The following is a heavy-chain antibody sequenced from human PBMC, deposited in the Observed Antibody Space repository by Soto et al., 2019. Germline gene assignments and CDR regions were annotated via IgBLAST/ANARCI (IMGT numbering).Heavy chain of an antibody. V-gene: IGHV3-33*01. D-gene: IGHD6-19*01. CDR1: GFTISSYG. Sequence: QVQLVESGGGVVQPGRCLRLSCAASGFTISSYGMHGVRQAPGKGLEWVAGIWYDGSNKYYADSVKGRFTISRDNSKNTLYLQMNSLRAEDTAVYYCARGGSGRVESYFDYWGQGTLVTVSS. CDR2: IWYDGSNK. J-gene: IGHJ4*02. CDR3: ARGGSGRVESYFDY.